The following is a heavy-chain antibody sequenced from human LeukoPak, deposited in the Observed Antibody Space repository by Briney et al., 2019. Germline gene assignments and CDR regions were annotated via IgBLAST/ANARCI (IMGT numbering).Heavy chain of an antibody. D-gene: IGHD6-13*01. J-gene: IGHJ4*02. Sequence: SEPLSLTCTVSGGSISSSSYYWGWIRQPPGKGLEWIGSIYYSGSTYFNPSLKSRVTISVDTSKNQFSLKLSSVTAADTAVYYCARDKRYSSSWPFDYWGQGTLVTVSS. CDR2: IYYSGST. V-gene: IGHV4-39*07. CDR3: ARDKRYSSSWPFDY. CDR1: GGSISSSSYY.